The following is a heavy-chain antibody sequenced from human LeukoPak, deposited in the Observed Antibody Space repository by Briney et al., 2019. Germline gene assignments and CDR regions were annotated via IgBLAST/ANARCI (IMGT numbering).Heavy chain of an antibody. Sequence: GGSLRLSCAASGFTFSNYGMHWVRQAPGKGLEWVAVIWYDGSNRYYADSVKGRFTISRDNSKNTLYLQMNSLRAEDTAVYYCARASHYYDSSGYYYPLGYWGQGTLVTVSS. CDR2: IWYDGSNR. CDR1: GFTFSNYG. CDR3: ARASHYYDSSGYYYPLGY. D-gene: IGHD3-22*01. J-gene: IGHJ4*02. V-gene: IGHV3-33*01.